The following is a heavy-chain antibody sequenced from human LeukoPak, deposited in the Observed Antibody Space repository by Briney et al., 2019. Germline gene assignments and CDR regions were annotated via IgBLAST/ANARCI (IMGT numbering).Heavy chain of an antibody. V-gene: IGHV3-20*04. D-gene: IGHD6-13*01. CDR1: GFTFDDYG. CDR3: ARTKQQLVLDAFDI. Sequence: PGGSLRLSCAASGFTFDDYGMSWVRQPPGKGLEWVSGINWDGGSTGYADSVKGRFTISRDNAKNSLYLQMNSLRAEDTALYYCARTKQQLVLDAFDIWGQGTMVTVSS. J-gene: IGHJ3*02. CDR2: INWDGGST.